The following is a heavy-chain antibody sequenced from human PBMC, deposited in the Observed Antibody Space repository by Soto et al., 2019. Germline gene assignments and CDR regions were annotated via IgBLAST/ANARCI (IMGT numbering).Heavy chain of an antibody. CDR2: IIPIFGTA. V-gene: IGHV1-69*01. D-gene: IGHD6-19*01. Sequence: QVQLVQSGAEVKKPGSSVKVSCKASGGTFSSYAISWVRQAPGQGLEWMGGIIPIFGTANYAQKFQGRVTITVDESTSTAYMGLSSLRSEDTAVYYCARGINSGWPNYYYYGMDVWGQGTTVTVAS. J-gene: IGHJ6*02. CDR3: ARGINSGWPNYYYYGMDV. CDR1: GGTFSSYA.